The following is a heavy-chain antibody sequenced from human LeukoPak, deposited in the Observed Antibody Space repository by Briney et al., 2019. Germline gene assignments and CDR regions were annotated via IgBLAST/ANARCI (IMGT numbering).Heavy chain of an antibody. Sequence: SETLSLTCTVSGGSISSDYWSWIRQPPGKGLEWIAFISDIGSINYNPSLKSRVTISLDTSKNQFSLKLSSVTAADTAVYYCAGHHPRNTVDFWGQGTLVTVSS. CDR1: GGSISSDY. J-gene: IGHJ4*02. CDR3: AGHHPRNTVDF. D-gene: IGHD2/OR15-2a*01. V-gene: IGHV4-59*08. CDR2: ISDIGSI.